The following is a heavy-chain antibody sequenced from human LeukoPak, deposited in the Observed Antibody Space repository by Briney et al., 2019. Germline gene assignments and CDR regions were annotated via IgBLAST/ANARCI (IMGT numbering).Heavy chain of an antibody. V-gene: IGHV3-48*02. J-gene: IGHJ4*02. D-gene: IGHD4-23*01. CDR2: FSSRSTII. Sequence: GGPLRLSCAASGLTFSSHSLNGVRQAPGKGREGISFFSSRSTIIYYADSVKGRFTISRDNAKTSLYLQMNGLRDEDTAVYYCASGTYGGNPFDYWGRGTLVTVSS. CDR3: ASGTYGGNPFDY. CDR1: GLTFSSHS.